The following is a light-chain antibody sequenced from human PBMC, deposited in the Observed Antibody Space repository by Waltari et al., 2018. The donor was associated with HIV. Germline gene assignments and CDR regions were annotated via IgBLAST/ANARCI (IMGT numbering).Light chain of an antibody. Sequence: QSALTQPRSVSGSPGQSVTISCTGTSNDVGGYQYVSWSQKHPGKAPKLIIFDVTQRTSGVPDRFSGSKSGNTASLTISGLQAADEADFYCSSYAGSYTWLFGGGTKVTVL. CDR2: DVT. J-gene: IGLJ3*02. CDR3: SSYAGSYTWL. CDR1: SNDVGGYQY. V-gene: IGLV2-11*01.